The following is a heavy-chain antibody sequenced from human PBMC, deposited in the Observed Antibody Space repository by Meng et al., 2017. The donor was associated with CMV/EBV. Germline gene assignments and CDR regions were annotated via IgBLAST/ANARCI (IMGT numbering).Heavy chain of an antibody. D-gene: IGHD6-13*01. CDR3: AREMPIAAAGCFDY. CDR1: GGSISSYY. Sequence: QVQLQESGPGLVKPSETLSLTCTVSGGSISSYYWSWIRQPAGKGLEWIGRIYTSGSTNYNPSLKSRVTMSVDTSKNQFPLKLSSVTAADTAVYYCAREMPIAAAGCFDYWGQGTLVTVSS. V-gene: IGHV4-4*07. CDR2: IYTSGST. J-gene: IGHJ4*02.